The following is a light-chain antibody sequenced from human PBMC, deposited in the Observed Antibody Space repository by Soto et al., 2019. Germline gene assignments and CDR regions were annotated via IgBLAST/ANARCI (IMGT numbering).Light chain of an antibody. Sequence: SYELTQPPSVSLAPGQTASITCGGAAIGSERVHWYQQRPGQAPVLVVFADSERPSGIPDRFSGSNSGSTATLTISRVEAGDEADYYCQVWHSGSDQVVFGGGTKVTVL. V-gene: IGLV3-21*02. CDR3: QVWHSGSDQVV. CDR2: ADS. J-gene: IGLJ2*01. CDR1: AIGSER.